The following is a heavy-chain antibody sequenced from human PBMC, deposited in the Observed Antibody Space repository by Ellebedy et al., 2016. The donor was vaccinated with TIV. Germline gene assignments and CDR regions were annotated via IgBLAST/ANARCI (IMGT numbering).Heavy chain of an antibody. CDR3: ARDLGGYYYFDY. CDR1: GFTFSSSW. CDR2: IKHDGSEK. D-gene: IGHD3-22*01. V-gene: IGHV3-7*01. Sequence: GESLKISCAGSGFTFSSSWMSWVRQTPGKGLEWVANIKHDGSEKYYVDSVKGRFTISRDNSKNTLYLQMNSLRAEDTAVYYCARDLGGYYYFDYWGQGTLVTVSS. J-gene: IGHJ4*02.